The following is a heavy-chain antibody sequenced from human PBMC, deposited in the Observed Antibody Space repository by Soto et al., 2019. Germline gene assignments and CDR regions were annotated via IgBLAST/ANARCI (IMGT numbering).Heavy chain of an antibody. D-gene: IGHD3-16*01. CDR1: GYTFTNFG. CDR2: ISAYNGNT. CDR3: ARGGTPIDY. Sequence: QVHLVQSGAEVKKPGASVKVSCTASGYTFTNFGISWVRQAPGQGLKWMGWISAYNGNTNYAQKFQVRFTMTTDTPTSTAYMELRSLRSDVTALYYWARGGTPIDYWGQGTLVTGSS. J-gene: IGHJ4*02. V-gene: IGHV1-18*01.